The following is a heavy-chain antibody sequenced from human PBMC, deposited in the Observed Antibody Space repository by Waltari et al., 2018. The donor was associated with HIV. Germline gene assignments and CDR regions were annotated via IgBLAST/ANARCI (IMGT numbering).Heavy chain of an antibody. Sequence: EVQLVQSGAEVKKTGESLKISCKASGYTFTSYWIGWVRQMPGKGLEWMGIIYPGDLQTRYCPSFQGQVSISGDKSFNIAYLQWSSLKASDTAVYYCAGRRGYDWDYWGQGTLVTVS. V-gene: IGHV5-51*03. CDR2: IYPGDLQT. CDR1: GYTFTSYW. D-gene: IGHD5-12*01. J-gene: IGHJ4*02. CDR3: AGRRGYDWDY.